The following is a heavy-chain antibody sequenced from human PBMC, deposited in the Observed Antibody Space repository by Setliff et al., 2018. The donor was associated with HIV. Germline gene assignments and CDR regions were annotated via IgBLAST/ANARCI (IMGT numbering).Heavy chain of an antibody. D-gene: IGHD1-26*01. J-gene: IGHJ4*02. CDR1: GFTFSSYA. CDR2: ISYSGST. CDR3: ARQTWLSIVGPPEFDY. V-gene: IGHV4-38-2*01. Sequence: GSLRLSCAASGFTFSSYAMSWIRQPPGKGLEWIGSISYSGSTYYKSSRKSRVTISVDASKNHFSLKLSSVAAADTPVYYCARQTWLSIVGPPEFDYWGQGTLVTVSS.